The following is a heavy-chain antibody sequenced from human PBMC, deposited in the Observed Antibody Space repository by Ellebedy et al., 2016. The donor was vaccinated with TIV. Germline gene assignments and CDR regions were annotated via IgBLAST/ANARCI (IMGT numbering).Heavy chain of an antibody. D-gene: IGHD5-18*01. CDR1: GGSISTYY. Sequence: MPSETLSLTCTFTVSGGSISTYYWSWIRLPPGKGLEWIGYIYYTGSTNYNPSLKSRVTISVDTSKNQFSLKLSSVTAADTAVFYCASGFSYGLLDYWGQGTLVAVSS. CDR2: IYYTGST. CDR3: ASGFSYGLLDY. V-gene: IGHV4-59*01. J-gene: IGHJ4*02.